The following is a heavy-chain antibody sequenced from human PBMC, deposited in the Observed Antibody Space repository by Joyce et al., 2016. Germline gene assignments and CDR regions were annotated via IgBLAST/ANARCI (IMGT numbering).Heavy chain of an antibody. CDR2: ISAHHGNT. CDR1: GYIFTSYG. CDR3: ARDIHYYNSSGYYWGAFDI. V-gene: IGHV1-18*01. J-gene: IGHJ3*02. Sequence: QVQLVQSGSEVKKHGASVEVSCKASGYIFTSYGISWVRQAPGQGFEWLGWISAHHGNTKYAQKFQGRVTMTIDTSTSTAYMELEILRSDDTAVYYCARDIHYYNSSGYYWGAFDIWGQGTMVSVSS. D-gene: IGHD3-22*01.